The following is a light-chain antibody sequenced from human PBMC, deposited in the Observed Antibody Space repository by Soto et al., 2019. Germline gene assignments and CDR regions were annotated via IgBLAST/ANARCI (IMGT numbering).Light chain of an antibody. V-gene: IGKV3-20*01. CDR3: QQYGSSLRT. J-gene: IGKJ1*01. Sequence: VVTQSQGTLSLSPGERATLSCRASQSVSSSYLAWYQQKPGQAPRLLIYGASSRATGIPDRFSGSGSGTDFTLTISRLEPEDFAVYYCQQYGSSLRTFGQGTK. CDR2: GAS. CDR1: QSVSSSY.